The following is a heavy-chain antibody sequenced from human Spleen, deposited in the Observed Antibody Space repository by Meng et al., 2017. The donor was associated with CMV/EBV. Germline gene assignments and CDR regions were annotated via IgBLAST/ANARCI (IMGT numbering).Heavy chain of an antibody. CDR3: ARVYYDFWSGYYCFDY. J-gene: IGHJ4*02. CDR2: IYHSGST. CDR1: GGSISSSNW. Sequence: SGGSISSSNWWRWVRQPPGKGLEWIGEIYHSGSTNYNPSLKSRVTISVDKSKNQFSLKLSSVTAADTAVYYCARVYYDFWSGYYCFDYWGQGTLVTVSS. D-gene: IGHD3-3*01. V-gene: IGHV4-4*02.